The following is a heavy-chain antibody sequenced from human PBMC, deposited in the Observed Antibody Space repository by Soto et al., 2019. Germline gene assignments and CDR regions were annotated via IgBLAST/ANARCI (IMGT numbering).Heavy chain of an antibody. CDR2: ISTGGAYM. D-gene: IGHD2-21*01. CDR3: ARDIASPGADYFDS. J-gene: IGHJ4*02. Sequence: VQRVESGGGLIKAGASLRLFCTASGFTFRNYNMNWVRQAPGKGLEWVSSISTGGAYMFYADSVKGRFTISRDNAQNSLFLQIDSPRAEDTAVYYCARDIASPGADYFDSWGQGTLVTVSS. V-gene: IGHV3-21*06. CDR1: GFTFRNYN.